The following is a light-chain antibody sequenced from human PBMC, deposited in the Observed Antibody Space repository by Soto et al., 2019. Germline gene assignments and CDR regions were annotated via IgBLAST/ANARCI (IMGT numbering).Light chain of an antibody. V-gene: IGKV3-15*01. Sequence: EVVMTQSPATLSVSPGGRATLSCRASRSVSNNLAWYQQKLGQAPRLHIYGASTRAPDIPARFRGSGSGTEFTLTISSLQSKDFAVYYCQQYDSWPSFGGGSKVEIK. J-gene: IGKJ4*01. CDR3: QQYDSWPS. CDR1: RSVSNN. CDR2: GAS.